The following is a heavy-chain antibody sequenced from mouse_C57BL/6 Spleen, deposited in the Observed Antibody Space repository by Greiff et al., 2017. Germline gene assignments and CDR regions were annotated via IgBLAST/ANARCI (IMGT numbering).Heavy chain of an antibody. CDR3: AYYGSSYGYFDV. J-gene: IGHJ1*03. CDR1: GFTFSDYG. CDR2: ISSGSSTI. D-gene: IGHD1-1*01. Sequence: EVKVVESGGGLVKPGGSLKLSCAASGFTFSDYGMHWVRQAPEKGLEWVAYISSGSSTIYYADTVKGRFTISRDNAKNTLFLQMTSLRSEDTAMYYCAYYGSSYGYFDVWGTGTTVTVSS. V-gene: IGHV5-17*01.